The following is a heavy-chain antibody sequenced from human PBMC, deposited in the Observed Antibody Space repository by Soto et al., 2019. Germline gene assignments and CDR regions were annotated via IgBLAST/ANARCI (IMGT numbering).Heavy chain of an antibody. J-gene: IGHJ5*02. D-gene: IGHD1-1*01. CDR2: MNPGSGDT. V-gene: IGHV1-18*01. CDR3: ARVATGTTLSPNWFDP. Sequence: ASVKVSCKASGYSFTDNDVSWVRQATGQGLEWMGWMNPGSGDTGYAQKLQGRVTMTTDTSTSTAYMELRSLRSDDTAVYYCARVATGTTLSPNWFDPWGQGTLVTVSS. CDR1: GYSFTDND.